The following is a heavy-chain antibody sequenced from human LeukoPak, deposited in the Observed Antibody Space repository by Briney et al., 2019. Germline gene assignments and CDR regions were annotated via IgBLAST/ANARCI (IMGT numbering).Heavy chain of an antibody. CDR2: ISSSSSYI. CDR3: ARRHYYYYYMDV. Sequence: GGSLRLSCAASGFTFSSYSMNWVRQAPGKGLEWVSSISSSSSYIYYADTVKGRFTISRDNTKNSLYLQMNSVRDEDTAVYYCARRHYYYYYMDVWGKGTTVTISS. V-gene: IGHV3-21*01. J-gene: IGHJ6*03. CDR1: GFTFSSYS.